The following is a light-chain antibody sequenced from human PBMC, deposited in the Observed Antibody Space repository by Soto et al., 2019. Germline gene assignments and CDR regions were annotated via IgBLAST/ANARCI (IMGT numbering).Light chain of an antibody. V-gene: IGKV3-15*01. CDR2: GAS. J-gene: IGKJ1*01. CDR1: QTVSSN. Sequence: EIVMTQSPATLSVSLGERATLSCRAIQTVSSNLAWYQQRPGQAPRLLIYGASTRASGIPTRFVGSGSGTAFTLTISSLQSEDFAVYYCQQNNNWPRTFGQGTKVDIK. CDR3: QQNNNWPRT.